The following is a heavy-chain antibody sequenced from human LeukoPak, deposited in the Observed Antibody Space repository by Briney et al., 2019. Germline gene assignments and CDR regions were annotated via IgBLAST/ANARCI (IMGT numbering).Heavy chain of an antibody. V-gene: IGHV3-74*01. CDR1: GFTFSSYW. CDR2: IKSDGSST. Sequence: GGSLRLSCAASGFTFSSYWMHWVRQAPGKGLVWVSRIKSDGSSTSYADSVKGRFTISKDNAENTLYLQMNSLRAEDTAVYYCARRGAATDAFDIWGQGTMVTVSS. CDR3: ARRGAATDAFDI. J-gene: IGHJ3*02. D-gene: IGHD1-26*01.